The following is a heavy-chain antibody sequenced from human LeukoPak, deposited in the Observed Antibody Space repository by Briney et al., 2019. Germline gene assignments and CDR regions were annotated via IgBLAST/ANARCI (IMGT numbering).Heavy chain of an antibody. CDR1: GGSFSGYY. V-gene: IGHV4-34*01. Sequence: SETLSLTCAVYGGSFSGYYWSWIRQPPGKGLECIGEINHSGSTNYNPSLKSRVTISVDTSKNQFSLKLSSVTAADTAVYYCARGPLSSSSVDYWGQGTLVTVSS. CDR2: INHSGST. J-gene: IGHJ4*02. D-gene: IGHD6-13*01. CDR3: ARGPLSSSSVDY.